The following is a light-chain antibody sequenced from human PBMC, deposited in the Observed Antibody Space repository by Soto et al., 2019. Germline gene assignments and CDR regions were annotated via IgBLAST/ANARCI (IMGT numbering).Light chain of an antibody. J-gene: IGLJ1*01. CDR2: DVS. Sequence: QSVLTQPASVSGSPGQSITISCTGTSSDVGGYNYVSWYQQHPDKVPKLVIYDVSKRPSGVPDRFSGSKSGNTASLTISGLQAEDEADYYCCSYAGNYTPFVFGTGTKVTVL. CDR3: CSYAGNYTPFV. V-gene: IGLV2-11*01. CDR1: SSDVGGYNY.